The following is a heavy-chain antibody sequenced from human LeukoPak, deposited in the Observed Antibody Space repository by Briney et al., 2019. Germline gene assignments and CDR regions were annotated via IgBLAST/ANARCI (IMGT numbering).Heavy chain of an antibody. Sequence: GGSLRLSCAASGFTFSSYAMSWVRQAPGKGLEWVSAITGSGGSTYYADSVKGRFTISRDNSKNTLYLQINSLRVEDTAVYYCARDQLGAVLYFDYWGQGTLVTVSS. CDR3: ARDQLGAVLYFDY. D-gene: IGHD1-1*01. V-gene: IGHV3-23*01. CDR2: ITGSGGST. J-gene: IGHJ4*02. CDR1: GFTFSSYA.